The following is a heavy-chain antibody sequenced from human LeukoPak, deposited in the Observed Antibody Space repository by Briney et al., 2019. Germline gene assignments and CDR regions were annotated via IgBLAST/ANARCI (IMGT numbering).Heavy chain of an antibody. D-gene: IGHD3-9*01. CDR1: GFTFSSYA. J-gene: IGHJ4*02. CDR2: ISYDGSNK. CDR3: ARAMDYDILTGYSQFDY. Sequence: PGGSLRLSCAASGFTFSSYAMHWVRQAPGKGLEWVAVISYDGSNKYYADSVKGRFTISRDNSKNTLYLQMNSLRAEDTAVHYCARAMDYDILTGYSQFDYWGQGTLVTVSS. V-gene: IGHV3-30-3*01.